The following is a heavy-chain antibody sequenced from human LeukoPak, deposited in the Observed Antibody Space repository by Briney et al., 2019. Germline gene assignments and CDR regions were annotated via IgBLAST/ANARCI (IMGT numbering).Heavy chain of an antibody. Sequence: SETLSLTCTVSGGSISSYYWSWIRQPPGKGLEWVGYISYNGSTNCNPPLKSRVTITVDTSKNQFSLKLSSVTAADTAVYYCAREGTAGTNLNWFDPWGQGTLVTVSS. CDR3: AREGTAGTNLNWFDP. CDR2: ISYNGST. D-gene: IGHD1-1*01. CDR1: GGSISSYY. V-gene: IGHV4-59*01. J-gene: IGHJ5*02.